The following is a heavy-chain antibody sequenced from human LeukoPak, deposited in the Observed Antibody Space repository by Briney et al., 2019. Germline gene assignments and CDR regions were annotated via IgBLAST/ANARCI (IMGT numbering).Heavy chain of an antibody. J-gene: IGHJ4*02. D-gene: IGHD1-26*01. Sequence: GASVKVSCKGSGYTLTELSMHWVRQAPGKGREWVGGFDPEDGETIYAQKFQGRVTMTEDTSTDTAYMELSSLRSEDTAVYYCATVVRGGELLHGLDYWGQGTLVTVSS. CDR3: ATVVRGGELLHGLDY. CDR2: FDPEDGET. V-gene: IGHV1-24*01. CDR1: GYTLTELS.